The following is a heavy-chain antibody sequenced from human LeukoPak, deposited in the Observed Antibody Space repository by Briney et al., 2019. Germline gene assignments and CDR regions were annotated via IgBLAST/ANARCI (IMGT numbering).Heavy chain of an antibody. Sequence: GGSLRLSCAASGFTFSSYSMNWVRQAPGKGLEWVSSISSSSSYIYYADSVKGRFTISRDNAKNSLYLQMNSLRAEDTAVYYCARVAVAVAGTPGDFWGKGTTVTISS. CDR1: GFTFSSYS. V-gene: IGHV3-21*01. D-gene: IGHD6-19*01. CDR2: ISSSSSYI. J-gene: IGHJ6*04. CDR3: ARVAVAVAGTPGDF.